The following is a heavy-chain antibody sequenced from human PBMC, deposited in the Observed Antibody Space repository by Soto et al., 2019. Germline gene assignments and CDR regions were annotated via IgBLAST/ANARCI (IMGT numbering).Heavy chain of an antibody. J-gene: IGHJ3*02. CDR2: ISSTGTTI. Sequence: GGSLRLSCAASGFTFSSYEMNWVRQAPGKGLEWVSYISSTGTTIYYADSVKGRFTISRDNAKNSLYLQMNSLRAEDTAVYYCARDPRMVRGVIIPGDAFDIWGQGTTVTVS. CDR1: GFTFSSYE. D-gene: IGHD3-10*01. CDR3: ARDPRMVRGVIIPGDAFDI. V-gene: IGHV3-48*03.